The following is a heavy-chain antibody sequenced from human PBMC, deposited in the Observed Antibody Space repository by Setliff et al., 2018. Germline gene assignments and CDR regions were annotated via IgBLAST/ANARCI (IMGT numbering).Heavy chain of an antibody. D-gene: IGHD2-8*02. CDR3: TVYNTGSSKDHY. CDR2: IYYSGST. Sequence: PSETLSLTCTVSGGSISSYYWSWIRQPPGKGLEWSGYIYYSGSTNYNPSLKSRVTISVDTSKNQFSLKLSSVTAADTALYYCTVYNTGSSKDHYWGQGTPVTVSS. J-gene: IGHJ4*02. V-gene: IGHV4-59*12. CDR1: GGSISSYY.